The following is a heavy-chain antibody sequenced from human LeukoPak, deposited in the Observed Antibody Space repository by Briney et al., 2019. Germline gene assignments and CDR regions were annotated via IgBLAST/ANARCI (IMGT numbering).Heavy chain of an antibody. J-gene: IGHJ3*01. CDR2: LSSGDNT. CDR3: ARRYCSTCPTGHAFDL. CDR1: GFSVDSYY. V-gene: IGHV3-53*01. Sequence: GGSLRLSCAASGFSVDSYYMSWVRQAPGRGLEWVSALSSGDNTHYADSVNGRFTISRDNSKNTLYLQLNSLRAEDTAVYYCARRYCSTCPTGHAFDLWGQGTMVTVSS. D-gene: IGHD2-2*01.